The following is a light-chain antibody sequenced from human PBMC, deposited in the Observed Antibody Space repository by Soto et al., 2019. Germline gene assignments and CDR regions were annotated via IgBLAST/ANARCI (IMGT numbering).Light chain of an antibody. CDR1: QGIRND. J-gene: IGKJ5*01. CDR2: DAS. V-gene: IGKV1-17*01. CDR3: QQYYRYTRT. Sequence: DIQMTQSPSSLSASVGDRVTITCRASQGIRNDLGWYQQKPGKAPKRLIYDASSLESGVPSRFSGSGSGTEFTLTINSLQTDDFATYYCQQYYRYTRTFGQGTRLEI.